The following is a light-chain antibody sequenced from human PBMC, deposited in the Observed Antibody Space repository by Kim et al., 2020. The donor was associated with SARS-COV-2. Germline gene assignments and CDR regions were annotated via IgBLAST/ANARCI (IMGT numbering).Light chain of an antibody. J-gene: IGKJ4*01. CDR3: QQFINYPLT. V-gene: IGKV1-9*01. CDR1: QGISAY. Sequence: DIQLTQSPSLLSASVGDRVTITCRASQGISAYLIWYQQKPGKAPRLLISASSTLQRGVPSRFSGSGSGTEFTLTISSLQPEDSATYFCQQFINYPLTFGRGTKLEI. CDR2: ASS.